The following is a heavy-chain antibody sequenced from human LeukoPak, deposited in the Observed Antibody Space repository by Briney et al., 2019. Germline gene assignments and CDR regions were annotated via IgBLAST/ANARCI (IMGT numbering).Heavy chain of an antibody. CDR2: IYHSGSN. Sequence: SSILSFTSTVASGSISSGSYYWSWIRQPPGKGLGWIGCIYHSGSNKYNPSLKSRVIISIDTSTDQFSLKLNSVTAADTAVYYCAREVRSTPSDCFDSWGQGTLVTVSS. CDR3: AREVRSTPSDCFDS. D-gene: IGHD2-2*01. J-gene: IGHJ5*01. V-gene: IGHV4-61*01. CDR1: SGSISSGSYY.